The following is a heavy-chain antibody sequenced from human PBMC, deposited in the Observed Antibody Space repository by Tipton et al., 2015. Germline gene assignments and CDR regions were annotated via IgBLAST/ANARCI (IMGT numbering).Heavy chain of an antibody. CDR3: ASVYSAWSWYFDL. CDR1: GFTFSSYA. V-gene: IGHV3-23*01. J-gene: IGHJ2*01. Sequence: SLRLSCAASGFTFSSYAMHWVRQAPGKGLEWVSGISGSASGAYYADSVTGRFTISRDNAKNSLYLQMNSLRAEDTAVYYCASVYSAWSWYFDLWGRGTLVTVSS. D-gene: IGHD6-19*01. CDR2: ISGSASGA.